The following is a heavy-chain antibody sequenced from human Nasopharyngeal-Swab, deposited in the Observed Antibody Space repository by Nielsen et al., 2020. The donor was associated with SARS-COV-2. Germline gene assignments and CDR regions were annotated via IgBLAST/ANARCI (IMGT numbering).Heavy chain of an antibody. CDR3: ATYGSGTHQTAAFDI. V-gene: IGHV1-24*01. J-gene: IGHJ3*02. Sequence: ASVKVSCKVSGYTLTELSMHWVRQAPGKGLEWMGGFDPEDGETIYAQKFQGRVTMTEDTSTDTAYMELSSLRSEDTAVYYCATYGSGTHQTAAFDIWGQGTMVTVSS. CDR1: GYTLTELS. CDR2: FDPEDGET. D-gene: IGHD3-10*01.